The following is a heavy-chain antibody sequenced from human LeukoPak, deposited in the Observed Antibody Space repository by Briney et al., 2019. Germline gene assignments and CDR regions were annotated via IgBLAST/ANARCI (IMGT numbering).Heavy chain of an antibody. CDR3: ATVASGSYLNWFVT. D-gene: IGHD1-26*01. CDR2: IIPIFGTA. J-gene: IGHJ5*02. V-gene: IGHV1-69*05. CDR1: GGTFSSYA. Sequence: ASVKVSCKASGGTFSSYAISWVRQAPGQGLEWMGRIIPIFGTANYAQKFQGRVTITTDESTSTAYMELSSLRSEDTAGYECATVASGSYLNWFVTWPREPLLTVSS.